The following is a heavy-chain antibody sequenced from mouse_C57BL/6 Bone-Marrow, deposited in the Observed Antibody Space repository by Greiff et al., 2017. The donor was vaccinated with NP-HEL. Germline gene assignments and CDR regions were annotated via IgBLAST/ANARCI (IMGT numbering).Heavy chain of an antibody. J-gene: IGHJ4*01. V-gene: IGHV14-4*01. CDR1: GFNIKDDY. CDR2: IDPENGDT. CDR3: TTGEESSYYYAMDY. Sequence: EVHLVESGAELVRPGASVKLSCTASGFNIKDDYMHWVKQRPEQGLEWIGWIDPENGDTEYASKFQGKATITADTSSNTAYLQLSSLTSEDTAVYYCTTGEESSYYYAMDYWGQGTSVTVSS.